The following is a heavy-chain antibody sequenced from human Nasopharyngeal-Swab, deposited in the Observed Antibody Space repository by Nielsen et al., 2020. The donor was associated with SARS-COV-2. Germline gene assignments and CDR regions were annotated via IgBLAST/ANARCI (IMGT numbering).Heavy chain of an antibody. CDR2: IYYSGST. CDR1: GGSISSSSYY. D-gene: IGHD2-15*01. J-gene: IGHJ3*02. CDR3: ARQWYCSGGSCYPPGAFDI. Sequence: ESLKISCTVSGGSISSSSYYWGWIRQPPGKWLEWIGSIYYSGSTYYNPSLKSRVTVSVDTSKNKFSLKLNSVTAADTAMYYCARQWYCSGGSCYPPGAFDIWGQGTMVTVSS. V-gene: IGHV4-39*01.